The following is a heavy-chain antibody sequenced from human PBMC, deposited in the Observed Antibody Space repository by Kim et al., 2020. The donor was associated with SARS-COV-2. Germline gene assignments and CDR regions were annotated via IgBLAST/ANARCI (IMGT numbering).Heavy chain of an antibody. CDR2: INQDGSEK. J-gene: IGHJ4*02. CDR1: GFTFSNCW. Sequence: GGSLRLSCAASGFTFSNCWMSWVRQAPGKGLEWVANINQDGSEKYYVDSVKGRFTISRDNAKNSLYLQMNSLRTEDTAVYYCARESGLRNFDYWGQGTLV. D-gene: IGHD4-17*01. CDR3: ARESGLRNFDY. V-gene: IGHV3-7*01.